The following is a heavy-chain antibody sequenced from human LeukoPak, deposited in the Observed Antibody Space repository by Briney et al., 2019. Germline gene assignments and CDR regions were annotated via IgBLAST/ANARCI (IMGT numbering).Heavy chain of an antibody. Sequence: RASVKVSCKASGYTFTSYGISWVRQAPGQGLEWMGWISAYNGNTNYAQELQGRVTMTTDTSTSTAYMELRSLRSDDTAVYYCARNTGIAAAGATDVWGQGTTVTVSS. CDR3: ARNTGIAAAGATDV. V-gene: IGHV1-18*01. D-gene: IGHD6-13*01. CDR2: ISAYNGNT. J-gene: IGHJ6*02. CDR1: GYTFTSYG.